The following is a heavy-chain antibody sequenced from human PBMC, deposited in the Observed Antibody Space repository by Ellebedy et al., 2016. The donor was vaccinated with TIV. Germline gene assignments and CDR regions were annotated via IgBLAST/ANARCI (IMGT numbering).Heavy chain of an antibody. Sequence: ASVKVSCXASGYTFTSYAMHWVRQAPGQRLEWMGWINAGNGNTKYSQKFQGRVTITRDTSASTAYMELSSLRSEDTAVYYCARGGYCSSTSCYDSSYWGQGTLVTVSS. CDR3: ARGGYCSSTSCYDSSY. V-gene: IGHV1-3*01. CDR2: INAGNGNT. CDR1: GYTFTSYA. J-gene: IGHJ4*02. D-gene: IGHD2-2*01.